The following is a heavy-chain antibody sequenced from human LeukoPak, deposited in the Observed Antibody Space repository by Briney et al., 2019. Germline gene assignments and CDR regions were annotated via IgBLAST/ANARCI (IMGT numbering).Heavy chain of an antibody. CDR3: AIQMRDYDFWSGYRNYYYYMDV. Sequence: SETLSLTCTVSGGSISSSSYYWGWIRQPPGKGLEWIGSIYYSGSTYYNPSLKSRVTISVDTSKNQFSLKLSSVTAADTAVYYCAIQMRDYDFWSGYRNYYYYMDVWGKGTTVTVSS. V-gene: IGHV4-39*01. CDR2: IYYSGST. D-gene: IGHD3-3*01. CDR1: GGSISSSSYY. J-gene: IGHJ6*03.